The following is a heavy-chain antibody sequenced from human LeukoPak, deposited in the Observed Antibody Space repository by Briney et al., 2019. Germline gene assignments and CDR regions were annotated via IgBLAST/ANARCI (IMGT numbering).Heavy chain of an antibody. CDR3: ARRGGSYDTGGYYLDS. CDR2: IYYSGSI. J-gene: IGHJ4*02. CDR1: GGSISSYY. Sequence: SETLSLTCTVSGGSISSYYWGWIRQPPGKGLEWIGYIYYSGSINYNPSLKSRVTISVDMSRNQFSLKLSSVTAADTAVYYCARRGGSYDTGGYYLDSWGQGTLVTVSS. V-gene: IGHV4-59*01. D-gene: IGHD3-22*01.